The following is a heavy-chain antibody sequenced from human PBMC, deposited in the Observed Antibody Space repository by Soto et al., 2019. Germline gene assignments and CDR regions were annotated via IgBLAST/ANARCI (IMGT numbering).Heavy chain of an antibody. CDR3: ASAGSTYSHDY. CDR2: IKEDGSEK. J-gene: IGHJ4*02. CDR1: AFTFSRHW. D-gene: IGHD1-26*01. V-gene: IGHV3-7*05. Sequence: GGSLRLSCAASAFTFSRHWMSWVRQAPGKGLEWVANIKEDGSEKYYVDSVKGRFTISRDNARNSLYLQMNSLRDDDTAVYYCASAGSTYSHDYWGQGTLVTVSS.